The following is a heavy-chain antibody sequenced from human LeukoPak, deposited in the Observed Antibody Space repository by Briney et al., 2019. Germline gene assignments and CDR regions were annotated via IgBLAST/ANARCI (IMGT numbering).Heavy chain of an antibody. Sequence: GGSLRLSCAASGFTFSSYHMNWGRQAPREGLEWVSYISIISSTIYYAHSVKGRFTISRDDAKNSVYLQMNSLRAEDTAAYYCARTYERELDYWGQGTLVTVSS. CDR2: ISIISSTI. D-gene: IGHD5-12*01. CDR3: ARTYERELDY. CDR1: GFTFSSYH. V-gene: IGHV3-48*01. J-gene: IGHJ4*02.